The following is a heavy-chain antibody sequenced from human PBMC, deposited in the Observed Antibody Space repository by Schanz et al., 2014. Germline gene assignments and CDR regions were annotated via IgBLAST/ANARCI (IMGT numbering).Heavy chain of an antibody. CDR1: GFTFTTYA. Sequence: EVQLVESGGGLVQPGESLRLSCAASGFTFTTYAMTWVRQAPGQGLEWVSTISGSGGDTYPADSVKGRFTISRDNAKNSLYLQMNSLTAEDTAVYYCARGVRIDYWGQGTLVTVSS. CDR3: ARGVRIDY. J-gene: IGHJ4*02. CDR2: ISGSGGDT. D-gene: IGHD3-3*01. V-gene: IGHV3-23*04.